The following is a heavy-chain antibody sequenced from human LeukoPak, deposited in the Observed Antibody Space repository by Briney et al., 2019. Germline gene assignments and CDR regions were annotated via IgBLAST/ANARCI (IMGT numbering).Heavy chain of an antibody. D-gene: IGHD6-19*01. CDR2: INPSGGST. V-gene: IGHV1-46*01. Sequence: ASVKVSCKASGYTFTSYYMHWVRQAPGQGFEWMGIINPSGGSTSYAQKFQGRVTMTRDTSTSTVYMELSSLRSEDTAVYYCARLAVAGTEDYWGQGTLVTVSS. CDR1: GYTFTSYY. CDR3: ARLAVAGTEDY. J-gene: IGHJ4*02.